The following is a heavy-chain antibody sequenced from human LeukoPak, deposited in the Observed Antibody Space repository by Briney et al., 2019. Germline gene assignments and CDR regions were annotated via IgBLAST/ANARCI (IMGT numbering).Heavy chain of an antibody. J-gene: IGHJ4*02. V-gene: IGHV3-23*01. D-gene: IGHD3-10*01. Sequence: GVSLRLSCAASGFTFSSYAMSWVRQAPGKGLEWVSAISGSGGSTYYADSVKGRFTISRDNSKNTLYLQMNSLRAEDTAVYYCAKDPTMVRGVHFDYWGQGTLVTVSS. CDR2: ISGSGGST. CDR1: GFTFSSYA. CDR3: AKDPTMVRGVHFDY.